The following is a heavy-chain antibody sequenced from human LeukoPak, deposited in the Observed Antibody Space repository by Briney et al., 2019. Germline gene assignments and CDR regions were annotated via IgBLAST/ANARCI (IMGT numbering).Heavy chain of an antibody. D-gene: IGHD4-17*01. Sequence: GASVKVSCKVSGYTLTELSMHWVRQAPGKGLEWMGGFDPEDGETIYAQKFQGRVTMTEDTSTNTAYMELSSLRSEDTAVYYCATGDYGDYVPDNWGQGTLVTVSS. CDR3: ATGDYGDYVPDN. V-gene: IGHV1-24*01. CDR1: GYTLTELS. CDR2: FDPEDGET. J-gene: IGHJ4*02.